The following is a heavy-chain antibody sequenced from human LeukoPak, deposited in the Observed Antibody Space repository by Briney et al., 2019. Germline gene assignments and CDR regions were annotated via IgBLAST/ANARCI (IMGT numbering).Heavy chain of an antibody. Sequence: PSGTLSLTCTVSGGSISSSNWWGWVRQPPGKGLECIGEIHHSGTTNYNPSLKSRVTISVDTSKNQFSLKLSSVTAADTAVYYCARETSQKGAHYMDVWGKGTTVTISS. J-gene: IGHJ6*03. CDR1: GGSISSSNW. V-gene: IGHV4-4*02. CDR2: IHHSGTT. CDR3: ARETSQKGAHYMDV. D-gene: IGHD3-16*01.